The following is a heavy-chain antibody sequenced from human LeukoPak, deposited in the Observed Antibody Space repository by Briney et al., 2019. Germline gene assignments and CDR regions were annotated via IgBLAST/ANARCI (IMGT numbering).Heavy chain of an antibody. CDR1: GFTFSGFD. V-gene: IGHV3-33*03. CDR2: IWHDGSIE. J-gene: IGHJ6*02. Sequence: GGSLRLSCAASGFTFSGFDMHWVRQAPGKGLKWVAVIWHDGSIESYADSVRGRFTLSRDNSKTTLYLQMNSLRAEDTAVYYCATGPLNDYGMGDWGQGTTVTVSS. CDR3: ATGPLNDYGMGD.